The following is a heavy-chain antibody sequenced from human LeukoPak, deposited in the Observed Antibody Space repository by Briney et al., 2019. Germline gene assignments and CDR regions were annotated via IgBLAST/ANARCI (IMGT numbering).Heavy chain of an antibody. J-gene: IGHJ4*02. V-gene: IGHV4-34*01. CDR3: AKAQLGKYYFDY. CDR1: GGSFSGYY. D-gene: IGHD7-27*01. Sequence: PSETLSLSCAVYGGSFSGYYWSWIRQPPGKGPEWIGEINHSGSTNYNPSLKSRVTISVDTSKNQFSLKLSSVTAADTAVYYCAKAQLGKYYFDYWGQGTLVTVSS. CDR2: INHSGST.